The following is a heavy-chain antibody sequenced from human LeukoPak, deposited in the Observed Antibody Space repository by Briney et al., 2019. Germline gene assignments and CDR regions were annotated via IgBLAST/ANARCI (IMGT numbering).Heavy chain of an antibody. J-gene: IGHJ4*02. Sequence: SETLSLTCTVSGGSISSGSYYWSWIRQPAGKGLEWIGRIYTSGSTNYNPSLKSRVTISVDTSKNQFSLKLSSVTAADTAVYYCARGPSGSPNGFDYWGQGTLVTVSS. CDR2: IYTSGST. CDR3: ARGPSGSPNGFDY. V-gene: IGHV4-61*02. CDR1: GGSISSGSYY. D-gene: IGHD1-26*01.